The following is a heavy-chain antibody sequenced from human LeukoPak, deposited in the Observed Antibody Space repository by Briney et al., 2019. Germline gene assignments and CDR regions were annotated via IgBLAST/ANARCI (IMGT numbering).Heavy chain of an antibody. CDR2: IYYSGST. V-gene: IGHV4-39*07. CDR3: ARDPGRAEDSY. J-gene: IGHJ4*02. D-gene: IGHD2-15*01. CDR1: GGSISSSSYY. Sequence: SETLSLTCTVSGGSISSSSYYWGWIRQPPGKGLEWIGSIYYSGSTYYNPSLKSRVTISVDTSKNQFSLKLSSVTAVDTAVYYCARDPGRAEDSYWGQGTLVTVSS.